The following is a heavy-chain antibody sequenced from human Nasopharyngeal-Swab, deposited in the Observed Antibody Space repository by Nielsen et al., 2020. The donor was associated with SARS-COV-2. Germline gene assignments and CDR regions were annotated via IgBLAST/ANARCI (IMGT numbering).Heavy chain of an antibody. D-gene: IGHD3-3*01. CDR3: ARGSRFTIFGVVPDYYYGMDV. J-gene: IGHJ6*02. V-gene: IGHV4-4*07. CDR1: GGSISSYY. CDR2: IYTSGST. Sequence: SETLSVTCTVSGGSISSYYWSWIRQPAGKGLEWIGRIYTSGSTNYNPSLKSRVTMSVDTSKNQFSLKLSSVTAADTAVYYCARGSRFTIFGVVPDYYYGMDVWGQGTTVTVSS.